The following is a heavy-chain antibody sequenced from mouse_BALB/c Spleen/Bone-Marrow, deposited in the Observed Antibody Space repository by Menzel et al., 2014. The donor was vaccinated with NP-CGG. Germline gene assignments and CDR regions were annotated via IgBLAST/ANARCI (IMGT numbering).Heavy chain of an antibody. D-gene: IGHD2-13*01. V-gene: IGHV3-6*02. CDR3: SRGGDYFFDY. Sequence: VQLQQSGPGLVKPSQSLSLTCSVTGYSITSGYYWNWIRQFPGNKLEWMGYISYDDSNNYNPSLKNRISITRDTSKNQSFLKLNSVTTEDTATYYCSRGGDYFFDYWGQGTTLTVSS. J-gene: IGHJ2*01. CDR2: ISYDDSN. CDR1: GYSITSGYY.